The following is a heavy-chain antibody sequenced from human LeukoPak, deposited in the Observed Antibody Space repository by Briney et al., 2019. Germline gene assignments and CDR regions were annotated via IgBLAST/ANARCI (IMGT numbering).Heavy chain of an antibody. Sequence: RGSLRLSCAASGFTFSSYEMNWVRQAPGKGLEWVSYISSSGSTIYYADSVKGRFTISRDNAKNSLYLQMNSLRAEDTAVYYCARARQWLGILDYWGQGTLVTVSS. CDR1: GFTFSSYE. J-gene: IGHJ4*02. CDR3: ARARQWLGILDY. D-gene: IGHD6-19*01. CDR2: ISSSGSTI. V-gene: IGHV3-48*03.